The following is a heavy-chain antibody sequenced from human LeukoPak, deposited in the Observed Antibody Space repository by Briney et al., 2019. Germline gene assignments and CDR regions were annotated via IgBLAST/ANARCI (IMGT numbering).Heavy chain of an antibody. Sequence: GASVKVSCKASGYTFTGYYIHWVRQAPGQGLEWMGWISAYNGNTNYAQRLQGRVTMTTDTSTSTAYMELRSLRSDDTAVYYCARACSSTSCYVRFDYWGQGTLVTVSS. D-gene: IGHD2-2*01. CDR2: ISAYNGNT. CDR3: ARACSSTSCYVRFDY. J-gene: IGHJ4*02. CDR1: GYTFTGYY. V-gene: IGHV1-18*04.